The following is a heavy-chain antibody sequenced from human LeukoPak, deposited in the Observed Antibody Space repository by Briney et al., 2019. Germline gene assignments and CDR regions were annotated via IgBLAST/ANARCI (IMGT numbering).Heavy chain of an antibody. Sequence: SETLSLTCTVSGGSISSYYWSWIRQPPGKGLEWIGYIYYSGSTNYNPSLKSRVTISVDTSKNQFSLKLSSVTAADTAVYYCAREGLIWGAFDIWGQGTMVTVSS. J-gene: IGHJ3*02. D-gene: IGHD2-8*01. V-gene: IGHV4-59*01. CDR2: IYYSGST. CDR1: GGSISSYY. CDR3: AREGLIWGAFDI.